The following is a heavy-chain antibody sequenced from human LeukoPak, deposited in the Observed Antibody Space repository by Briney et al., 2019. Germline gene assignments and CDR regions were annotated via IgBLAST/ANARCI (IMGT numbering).Heavy chain of an antibody. V-gene: IGHV4-38-2*02. CDR3: ARDGHYYGSGSTPYNWFDP. CDR1: GYSISSGYY. CDR2: IYHSGST. J-gene: IGHJ5*02. D-gene: IGHD3-10*01. Sequence: SETLSLTCTVSGYSISSGYYWGWIRQPPGKGLEWIGSIYHSGSTYYNPSLKSRVTLSVDTSKNQFSLKLSSVTAADTAVYYCARDGHYYGSGSTPYNWFDPWGQGTLVTVSS.